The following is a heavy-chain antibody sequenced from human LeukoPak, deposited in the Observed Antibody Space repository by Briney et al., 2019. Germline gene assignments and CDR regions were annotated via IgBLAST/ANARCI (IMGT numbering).Heavy chain of an antibody. Sequence: GGSLRLSCAASGFTVSSNYMSWVRQAPGKGLKWVAVISYDGSNKYYADSVKGRFTISRDNSKNTLYLQMNSLRAEDTAVYYCARDQIQLWLRYYFDYWGQGTLVTVSS. V-gene: IGHV3-30-3*01. CDR3: ARDQIQLWLRYYFDY. D-gene: IGHD5-18*01. J-gene: IGHJ4*02. CDR2: ISYDGSNK. CDR1: GFTVSSNY.